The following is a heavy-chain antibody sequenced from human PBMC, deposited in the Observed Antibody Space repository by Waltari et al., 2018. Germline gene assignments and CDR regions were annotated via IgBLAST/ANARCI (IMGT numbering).Heavy chain of an antibody. CDR3: AKAYIRYSSSWLDY. J-gene: IGHJ4*02. CDR1: GFTFSSYG. D-gene: IGHD6-13*01. V-gene: IGHV3-30*18. Sequence: QVQLVESGGGVVQPGRSLRLSCAASGFTFSSYGMHWVRQAPGKGLEWVAVISYDGSNKYYADSVKGRFTSSRDNSKNTLYLQMNSLRAEDTAVYYCAKAYIRYSSSWLDYWGQGTLVTVSS. CDR2: ISYDGSNK.